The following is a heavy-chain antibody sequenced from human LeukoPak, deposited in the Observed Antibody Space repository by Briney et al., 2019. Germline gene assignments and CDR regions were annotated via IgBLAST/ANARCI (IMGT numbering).Heavy chain of an antibody. Sequence: PGGSLRLSCAASGFTFSSYAMSWVRQAPGKGLEWVSAISGSGGSKYYADSVKGRFTISRDNSKNTLSLQMNSLRAEDTAVHYCAKSAIAAAGNYYYYYMDVWGKGTTVTVSS. D-gene: IGHD6-13*01. J-gene: IGHJ6*03. V-gene: IGHV3-23*01. CDR3: AKSAIAAAGNYYYYYMDV. CDR2: ISGSGGSK. CDR1: GFTFSSYA.